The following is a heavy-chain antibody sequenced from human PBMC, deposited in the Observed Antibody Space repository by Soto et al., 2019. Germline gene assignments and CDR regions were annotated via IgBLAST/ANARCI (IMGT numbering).Heavy chain of an antibody. V-gene: IGHV3-15*01. J-gene: IGHJ4*02. CDR3: GAGSCCSAENTLDY. D-gene: IGHD2-2*01. Sequence: GGSLRLSCAASGISFSNAWMSWVRQAPGKGLEWVGRIYSRTDGGTVDYAAPVRGRFTISRDDSKNTVYLQMNSLQTEDTAVYYCGAGSCCSAENTLDYWGQGTLVTVSS. CDR1: GISFSNAW. CDR2: IYSRTDGGTV.